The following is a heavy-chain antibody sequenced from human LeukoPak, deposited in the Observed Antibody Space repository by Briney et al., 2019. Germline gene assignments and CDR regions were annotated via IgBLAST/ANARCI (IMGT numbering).Heavy chain of an antibody. V-gene: IGHV4-4*09. CDR1: GCSISSYY. Sequence: PSETLSLTCTVSGCSISSYYWSWIRQPPGKGLEWIGYIYTSGSTNYNPSLKSRVTISVDTSKNQFSLKLSSVTAADTAVYYCARLENYDFWSGYYMDVWGKGTTVTVSS. CDR3: ARLENYDFWSGYYMDV. J-gene: IGHJ6*03. CDR2: IYTSGST. D-gene: IGHD3-3*01.